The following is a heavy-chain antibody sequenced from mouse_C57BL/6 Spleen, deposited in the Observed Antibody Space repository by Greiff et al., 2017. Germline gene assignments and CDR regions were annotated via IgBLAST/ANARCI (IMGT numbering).Heavy chain of an antibody. J-gene: IGHJ4*01. CDR2: INPNNGGT. D-gene: IGHD1-1*01. CDR1: GYTFTDYY. V-gene: IGHV1-26*01. CDR3: AGITTVTRAMDY. Sequence: VQLQQSGPELVKPGASVKISCKASGYTFTDYYMNWVKQSHGKSLEWIGDINPNNGGTSYNQKFKGKATLTVDKSSSTAYMELRSLTSEDSSVYYCAGITTVTRAMDYWGQGTSVTVSS.